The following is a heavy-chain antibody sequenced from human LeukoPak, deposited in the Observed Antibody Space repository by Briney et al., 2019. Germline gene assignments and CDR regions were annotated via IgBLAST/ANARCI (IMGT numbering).Heavy chain of an antibody. D-gene: IGHD3-22*01. CDR1: GFNFSNYG. V-gene: IGHV3-30*18. J-gene: IGHJ4*02. CDR3: AKDQYDRSGVFDY. Sequence: RGSPRLSCAASGFNFSNYGMHWVCQAPGKGLEWVAVISYDGSNKYYADSVKVRFTISRDNSKNTLYLQMNSLRAEDTAVYYCAKDQYDRSGVFDYWGQGTLVTVSA. CDR2: ISYDGSNK.